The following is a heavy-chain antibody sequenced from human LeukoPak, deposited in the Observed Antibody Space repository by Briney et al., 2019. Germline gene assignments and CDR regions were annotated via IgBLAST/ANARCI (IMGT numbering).Heavy chain of an antibody. Sequence: RASETLSLTCTVSGGSISSYYWSWIRQPPGKGLEWIGYIYYSGSTNYNPSLKSRVTISVDTSKNQFSLKLSSVTAADTAVYYCARVKAMGYYYYYMDVWGKGTTVTISS. V-gene: IGHV4-59*01. D-gene: IGHD5-24*01. J-gene: IGHJ6*03. CDR1: GGSISSYY. CDR3: ARVKAMGYYYYYMDV. CDR2: IYYSGST.